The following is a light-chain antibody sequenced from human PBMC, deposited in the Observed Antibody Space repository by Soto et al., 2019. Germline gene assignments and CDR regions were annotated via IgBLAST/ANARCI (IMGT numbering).Light chain of an antibody. CDR2: AAS. Sequence: IQLTQSPSSLSASVGDRVAITCRASQAIYIYLAWYQQEPGKAPKLLIHAASTLQSGVPSRFSGSGSGTDFTLIISSLQPEDFATYCCQQVYAYPSTFGGGTKVEVK. V-gene: IGKV1-9*01. J-gene: IGKJ4*01. CDR3: QQVYAYPST. CDR1: QAIYIY.